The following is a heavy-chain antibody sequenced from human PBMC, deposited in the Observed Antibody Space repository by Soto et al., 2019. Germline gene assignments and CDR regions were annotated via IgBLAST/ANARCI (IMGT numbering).Heavy chain of an antibody. J-gene: IGHJ6*02. CDR1: GFTFSSYA. Sequence: QVQLVESGGGVVQPGRSLRLSCAASGFTFSSYAMHWVRQAPGKGLEWGAVISYDGSNKYYAASVKGRFTFSRDNSKNTLYLQRVRLRAEDTAVYYCARRSKTTVALYYYYGMDVWGQGTTVTVSS. CDR2: ISYDGSNK. V-gene: IGHV3-30-3*01. D-gene: IGHD4-4*01. CDR3: ARRSKTTVALYYYYGMDV.